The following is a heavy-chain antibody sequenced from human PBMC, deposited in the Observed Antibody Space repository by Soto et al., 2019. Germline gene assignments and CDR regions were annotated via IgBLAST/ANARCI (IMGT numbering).Heavy chain of an antibody. V-gene: IGHV4-31*03. D-gene: IGHD3-22*01. CDR3: ERYGFGNYVSSGYYPPHHDAFDI. CDR1: GGSISSGGYY. CDR2: IYYSGST. J-gene: IGHJ3*02. Sequence: PSETLSLTCTVSGGSISSGGYYWSWIRQHPGKGLEWIGYIYYSGSTYYNPSLKSRVTISVDTSKNQFSLKLSSVTAADTAVYYCERYGFGNYVSSGYYPPHHDAFDIWGQGTMVTVSS.